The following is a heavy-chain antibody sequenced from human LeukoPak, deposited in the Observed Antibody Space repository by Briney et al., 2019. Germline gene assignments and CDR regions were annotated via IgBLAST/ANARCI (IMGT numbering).Heavy chain of an antibody. CDR1: GYTFTSYG. J-gene: IGHJ6*03. D-gene: IGHD2-2*02. V-gene: IGHV1-18*01. Sequence: GASVKVSCKASGYTFTSYGISWVRQAPGQGLGWMGWISAYNGNTNYAQKLQGRVTMTRDTSTSTVYMELSSLRSEDTAVYYCARAGCSSTSCYTDYYYYMDVWGKGTTVTVSS. CDR2: ISAYNGNT. CDR3: ARAGCSSTSCYTDYYYYMDV.